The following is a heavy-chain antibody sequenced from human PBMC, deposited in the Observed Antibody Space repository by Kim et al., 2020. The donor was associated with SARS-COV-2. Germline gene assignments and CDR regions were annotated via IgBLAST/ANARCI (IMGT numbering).Heavy chain of an antibody. CDR2: IYPGDSDT. Sequence: GESLKISCKGSGYSFTSYWIGWVRQMPGKGLEWMGIIYPGDSDTRYSPSFQGQVTISADKSISTAYLQWSSLKASDTAMYYCARHGPDYGDYGWESAFDIWGQGTMVTVSS. CDR3: ARHGPDYGDYGWESAFDI. CDR1: GYSFTSYW. J-gene: IGHJ3*02. V-gene: IGHV5-51*01. D-gene: IGHD4-17*01.